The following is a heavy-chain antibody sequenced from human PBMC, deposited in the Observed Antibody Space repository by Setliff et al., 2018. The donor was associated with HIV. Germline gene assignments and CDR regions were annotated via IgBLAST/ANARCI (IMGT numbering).Heavy chain of an antibody. CDR1: GGSFSGYY. J-gene: IGHJ6*03. V-gene: IGHV4-34*01. CDR3: NIYYYYYMDV. CDR2: INHSGST. Sequence: SETLSLTCAVYGGSFSGYYWSWIRQPPGKGLEWIGEINHSGSTNYNPSLKSRVTISVDTSKNQFSLRLSSVTAADTAVYYCNIYYYYYMDVWGKGTTVTVSS.